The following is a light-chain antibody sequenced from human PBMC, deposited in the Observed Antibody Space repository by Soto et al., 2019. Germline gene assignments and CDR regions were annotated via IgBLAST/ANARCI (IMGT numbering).Light chain of an antibody. CDR1: QSISST. J-gene: IGKJ1*01. CDR2: ATS. V-gene: IGKV1-39*01. Sequence: DIQMTQSPSSLSASVGDRVTITCRASQSISSTLNWYQQKPGEAPELLIYATSTLHSGVPSRFSGSASGTDFTLTISSLQPEDFATYYCQQSYSTPRTFGQGTKVEIK. CDR3: QQSYSTPRT.